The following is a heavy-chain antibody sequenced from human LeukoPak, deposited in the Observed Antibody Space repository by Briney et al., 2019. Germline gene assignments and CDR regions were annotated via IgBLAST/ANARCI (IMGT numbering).Heavy chain of an antibody. Sequence: TGESLKISCKASGYTFTNYWIGWVRQMPGKGLEWMGIIYPGDSDTRYSPSFQGQVTISADKSISTAYLQWSSLKASDTAMYYCARLRVEWESYSTGGAFDIWGQGTMVTVSS. D-gene: IGHD1-26*01. J-gene: IGHJ3*02. CDR2: IYPGDSDT. CDR3: ARLRVEWESYSTGGAFDI. V-gene: IGHV5-51*01. CDR1: GYTFTNYW.